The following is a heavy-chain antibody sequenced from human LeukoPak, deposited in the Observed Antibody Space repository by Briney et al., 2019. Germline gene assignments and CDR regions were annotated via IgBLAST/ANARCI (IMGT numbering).Heavy chain of an antibody. V-gene: IGHV1-2*02. D-gene: IGHD3-10*01. CDR3: ARDSGEVPDY. CDR1: GYTFNVYY. Sequence: GAAVTVSFKSSGYTFNVYYMHWVRQAPGQGLEWMGWINPNNGGTKYAQNFQGRVTMTRDTSISTAYMELDRLRFDDTAVYYCARDSGEVPDYWGQGTLVTVSS. J-gene: IGHJ4*02. CDR2: INPNNGGT.